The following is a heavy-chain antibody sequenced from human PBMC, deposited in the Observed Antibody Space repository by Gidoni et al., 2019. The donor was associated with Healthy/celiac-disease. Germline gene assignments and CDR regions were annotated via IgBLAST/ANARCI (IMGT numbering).Heavy chain of an antibody. D-gene: IGHD2-8*01. V-gene: IGHV1-18*01. CDR1: GYTFTSYG. CDR3: ARIVLMVYAREHWFDP. Sequence: QVQLVQSGAEVKKPGASVKVSCTASGYTFTSYGISWVRQAPGQGLEWMGWISAYNGNTNYAQKLQGRVTMTTDTSTSTAYMELRSLRSDDTAVYYCARIVLMVYAREHWFDPWGQGTLVTVSS. CDR2: ISAYNGNT. J-gene: IGHJ5*02.